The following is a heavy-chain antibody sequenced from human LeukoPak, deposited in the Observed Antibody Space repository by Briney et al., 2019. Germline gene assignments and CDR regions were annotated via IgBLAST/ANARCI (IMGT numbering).Heavy chain of an antibody. CDR3: ARGEMATILPFDY. CDR1: GGSISSYY. V-gene: IGHV4-59*01. J-gene: IGHJ4*02. Sequence: SETLSLTCTVSGGSISSYYWSWIRQPPGKGLEWIGYIYYSGSTNYNPSLKSRVTISVDTSKNQFSLKLSSVTAADTAVYYCARGEMATILPFDYWGQGTLVTVSS. D-gene: IGHD5-24*01. CDR2: IYYSGST.